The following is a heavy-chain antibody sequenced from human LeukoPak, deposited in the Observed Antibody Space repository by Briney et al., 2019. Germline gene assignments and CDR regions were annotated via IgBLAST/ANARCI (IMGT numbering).Heavy chain of an antibody. D-gene: IGHD1-26*01. CDR2: IWYDGSNK. CDR3: ARDGSYYEIDY. CDR1: GFIFSSYG. V-gene: IGHV3-33*01. Sequence: PGGSLRLSCAASGFIFSSYGMHWVRQAPGKGLEWVAVIWYDGSNKNYVDSVKGRFTISRDNSKNTLYLQMNSLRAEDTAEYYCARDGSYYEIDYWGQGTLVTVSS. J-gene: IGHJ4*02.